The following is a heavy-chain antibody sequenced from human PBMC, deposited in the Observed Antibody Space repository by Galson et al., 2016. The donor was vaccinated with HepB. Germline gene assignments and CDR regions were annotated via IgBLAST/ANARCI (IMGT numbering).Heavy chain of an antibody. CDR2: IYHGGST. Sequence: SETLSLTCAVSHGSISSSNWWSWVRQPPGKGLEWLGEIYHGGSTNYNPSLQGRVTISVEKSKSHFSLKLRSVAAADTAVYYCAGQPEYYSTNNWFDPWGQGTLVTVSS. D-gene: IGHD2-2*01. CDR1: HGSISSSNW. V-gene: IGHV4-4*02. J-gene: IGHJ5*02. CDR3: AGQPEYYSTNNWFDP.